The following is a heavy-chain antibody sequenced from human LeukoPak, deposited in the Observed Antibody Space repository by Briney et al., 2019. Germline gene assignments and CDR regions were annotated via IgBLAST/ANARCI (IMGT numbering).Heavy chain of an antibody. CDR2: ISSSSSYT. J-gene: IGHJ4*02. CDR1: GFTFSDYY. V-gene: IGHV3-11*03. Sequence: GGSLRLSCAASGFTFSDYYMSWIRQAPGKGLEWVSYISSSSSYTNYADPVKGRFTISRDNAKNSLYLQMNSLRAEDTAVYYCARGFIAAVPVDYWGQGTLVTVSS. D-gene: IGHD6-13*01. CDR3: ARGFIAAVPVDY.